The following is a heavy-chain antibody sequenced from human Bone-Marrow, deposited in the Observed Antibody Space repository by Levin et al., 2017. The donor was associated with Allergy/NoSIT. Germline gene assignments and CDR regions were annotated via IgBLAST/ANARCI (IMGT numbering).Heavy chain of an antibody. Sequence: SGPTLVKPTQTLTLTCTFSGFSLSTSGVGVGWIRQPSGKALEWLALIYWDDDKRYSPSLKSRLTITKDTTNNQVVLTMTNMDPVDTGTYYCAHRARAPDGSGSYPYWGQGILVTVSS. V-gene: IGHV2-5*02. CDR1: GFSLSTSGVG. J-gene: IGHJ4*02. CDR2: IYWDDDK. D-gene: IGHD3-10*01. CDR3: AHRARAPDGSGSYPY.